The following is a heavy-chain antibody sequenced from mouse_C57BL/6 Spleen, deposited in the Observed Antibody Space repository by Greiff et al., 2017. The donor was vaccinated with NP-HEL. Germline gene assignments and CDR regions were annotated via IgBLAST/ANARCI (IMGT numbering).Heavy chain of an antibody. CDR3: TTCLTTVVATEGLAY. V-gene: IGHV14-4*01. D-gene: IGHD1-1*01. CDR1: GFNITGDY. Sequence: VQLQQSGAELVRPGASVKLSCTASGFNITGDYMTWVKQRPEQGLEWIGWIDPENGGTDYAQKFQGKATITVDTSSNTAYLQLSSLTSEDTAVYYCTTCLTTVVATEGLAYWGQGTLVTVSA. J-gene: IGHJ3*01. CDR2: IDPENGGT.